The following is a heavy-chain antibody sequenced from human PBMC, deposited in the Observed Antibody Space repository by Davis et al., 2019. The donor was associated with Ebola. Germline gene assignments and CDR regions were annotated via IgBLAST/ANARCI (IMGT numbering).Heavy chain of an antibody. D-gene: IGHD3-3*01. V-gene: IGHV4-34*01. CDR2: INHSGST. Sequence: PSETLSLTCAVYGGSFSGYYWSWIRQPPGKGLEWIGEINHSGSTNYNPSLKSRVTISVDTSKNQFSLKLSSVTAADTAVYYCARGRITIFGVVRTVFDYWGQGTLVTVSS. CDR3: ARGRITIFGVVRTVFDY. J-gene: IGHJ4*02. CDR1: GGSFSGYY.